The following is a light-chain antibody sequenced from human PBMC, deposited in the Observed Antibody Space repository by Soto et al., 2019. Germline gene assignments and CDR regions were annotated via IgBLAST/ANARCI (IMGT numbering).Light chain of an antibody. J-gene: IGKJ1*01. V-gene: IGKV1-39*01. CDR2: GAS. CDR1: QSISSY. CDR3: QESYTFLWGT. Sequence: DIQMTQSPSSLSASVGDRVTITCRASQSISSYLNWYQQKAGEAPKLLIYGASTLQSGVPLRFSGSGSGTDFTLTISSLQREDFATYYCQESYTFLWGTCGQGTKVDIK.